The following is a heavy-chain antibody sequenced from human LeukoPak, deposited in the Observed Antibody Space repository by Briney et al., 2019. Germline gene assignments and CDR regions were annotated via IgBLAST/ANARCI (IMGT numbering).Heavy chain of an antibody. CDR3: ARYYYSSSWYNWFDP. CDR1: GGSISSSSYY. CDR2: IYCSGST. D-gene: IGHD6-13*01. Sequence: SETLSLTCTVSGGSISSSSYYWGWIRQPPGKGLEWIGSIYCSGSTYYNPSLKSRVTISVDTSKNQFSLKLSSVTAADTAVYYCARYYYSSSWYNWFDPWGQGTLVTVSS. V-gene: IGHV4-39*01. J-gene: IGHJ5*02.